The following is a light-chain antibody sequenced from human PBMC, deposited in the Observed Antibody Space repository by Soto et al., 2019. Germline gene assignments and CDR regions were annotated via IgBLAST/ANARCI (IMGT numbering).Light chain of an antibody. Sequence: EIVLTQSPGTLSLSPGERATLSCRARQSVSSNYLAWYQQKPGQPPRLLISDASSRATGIPDRFSGSGSGTDFTLTIRGLEPEDFAVYYCQHYGRSPPSWTFGQGTKVEIK. V-gene: IGKV3-20*01. J-gene: IGKJ1*01. CDR3: QHYGRSPPSWT. CDR2: DAS. CDR1: QSVSSNY.